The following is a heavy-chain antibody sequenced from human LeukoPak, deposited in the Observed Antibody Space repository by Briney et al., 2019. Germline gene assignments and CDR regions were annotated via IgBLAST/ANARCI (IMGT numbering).Heavy chain of an antibody. J-gene: IGHJ4*02. D-gene: IGHD5-18*01. CDR2: INHSGST. CDR3: ARGSGSGSSSDFDY. V-gene: IGHV4-34*01. CDR1: GGSFSGYY. Sequence: PSETLSLTCAVYGGSFSGYYWSWTRQPPGKGLEWIGEINHSGSTNYNPSLKSRVTISVDTSKNQFSLKLSSVTAADTAVYYCARGSGSGSSSDFDYWGQGTLVTVSS.